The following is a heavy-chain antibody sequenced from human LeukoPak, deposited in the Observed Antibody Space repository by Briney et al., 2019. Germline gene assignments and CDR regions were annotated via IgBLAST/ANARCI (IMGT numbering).Heavy chain of an antibody. V-gene: IGHV1-69*13. D-gene: IGHD2-2*01. Sequence: SVKVSCKASGGTFSSYAISWVRQAPGEGLEWMGGIIPIFGTANYAQKFQGRVTITADESTSTAYLELSSLRSEDTAVYYCARQSRSTDIVGGPAAVFDYWGQGTLVTVSS. CDR2: IIPIFGTA. CDR3: ARQSRSTDIVGGPAAVFDY. CDR1: GGTFSSYA. J-gene: IGHJ4*02.